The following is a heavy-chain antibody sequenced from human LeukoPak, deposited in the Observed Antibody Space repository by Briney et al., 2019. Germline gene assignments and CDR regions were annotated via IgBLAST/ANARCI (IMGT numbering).Heavy chain of an antibody. J-gene: IGHJ4*02. D-gene: IGHD6-13*01. CDR2: IKEDGSEM. CDR1: GFSFSVFW. CDR3: ARHPAAGTVDY. Sequence: GGSLRLSCAASGFSFSVFWMTRVRQAPGKGLEWVASIKEDGSEMSYVDSVKGRFTISRDNAQNSLFLQMTSLRVADTALYYCARHPAAGTVDYWGQGTLVTVSS. V-gene: IGHV3-7*05.